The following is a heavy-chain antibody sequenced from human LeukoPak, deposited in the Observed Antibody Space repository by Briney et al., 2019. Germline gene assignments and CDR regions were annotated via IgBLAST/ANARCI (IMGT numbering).Heavy chain of an antibody. D-gene: IGHD5-18*01. CDR1: GFTFSLNY. V-gene: IGHV3-66*01. CDR3: ARDGYSYGYWGGQHNGMDV. Sequence: GGSLRLSCAASGFTFSLNYMSWVRQAPGQGLEWVSVLYSGGTTKYADSVRGRFTISRDNSKNTLYLQMDSLRVEDTAVYYCARDGYSYGYWGGQHNGMDVWGQGTTVTVSS. CDR2: LYSGGTT. J-gene: IGHJ6*02.